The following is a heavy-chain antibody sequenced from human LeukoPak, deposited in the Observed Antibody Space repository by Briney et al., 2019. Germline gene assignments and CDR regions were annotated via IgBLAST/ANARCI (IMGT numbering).Heavy chain of an antibody. CDR3: ARDLRYDSSGYYIY. D-gene: IGHD3-22*01. Sequence: GGSLRLSCADSGFTFSSYAMSWVRQAPGKGLEWVSLISTSGRTHYADSVQGRFTISRDNSKNTLSLHMNSLRAEDTAVYYCARDLRYDSSGYYIYWGQGTLVTVSS. CDR1: GFTFSSYA. CDR2: ISTSGRT. V-gene: IGHV3-23*01. J-gene: IGHJ4*02.